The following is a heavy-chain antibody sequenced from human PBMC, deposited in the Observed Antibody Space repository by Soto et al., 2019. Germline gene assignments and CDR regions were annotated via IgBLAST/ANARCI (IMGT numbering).Heavy chain of an antibody. CDR3: ARVRFNGVYYYGMDV. Sequence: QVQLQQWGAGLLKPSETLSLTCAVYGGSFSGYYWSWIRQPPGKGLEWIGEINHSGSTNYNPSPKSRVTISVDTSKNQFSLKLSSVTAADTAVYYCARVRFNGVYYYGMDVWGQGTTVTVSS. CDR1: GGSFSGYY. D-gene: IGHD2-8*01. CDR2: INHSGST. J-gene: IGHJ6*02. V-gene: IGHV4-34*01.